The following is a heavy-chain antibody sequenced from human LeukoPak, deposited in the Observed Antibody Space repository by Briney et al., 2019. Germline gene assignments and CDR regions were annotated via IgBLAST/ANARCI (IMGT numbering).Heavy chain of an antibody. CDR2: INAGNGNT. D-gene: IGHD3-3*01. CDR3: ARDSKVSGLPLVY. CDR1: GYTFTSYA. Sequence: ASVKVSCKASGYTFTSYAMHWVRQAPGQRPEWMGWINAGNGNTKYSQEFQGRVTITRDTSASTAYMELSSLRSEDMAVYYCARDSKVSGLPLVYWGQGTLVTVSS. V-gene: IGHV1-3*03. J-gene: IGHJ4*02.